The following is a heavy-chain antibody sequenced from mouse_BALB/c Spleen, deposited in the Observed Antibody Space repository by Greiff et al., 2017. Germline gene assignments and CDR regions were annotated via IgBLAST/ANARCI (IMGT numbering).Heavy chain of an antibody. V-gene: IGHV3-1*02. Sequence: VQLQQSGPDLVKPSQSLSLTCTVTGYSITSGYSWHWIRQFPGNKLEWMGYIHYSGSTNYNPSLKSRISITRDTSKNQFFLQLNSVTTEDTATYYCARFSYYYGSSYGYFDVWGAGTTVTVSS. CDR1: GYSITSGYS. CDR2: IHYSGST. J-gene: IGHJ1*01. D-gene: IGHD1-1*01. CDR3: ARFSYYYGSSYGYFDV.